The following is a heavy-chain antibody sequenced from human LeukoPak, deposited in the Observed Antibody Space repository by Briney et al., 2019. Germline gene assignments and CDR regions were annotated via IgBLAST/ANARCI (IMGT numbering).Heavy chain of an antibody. J-gene: IGHJ4*02. D-gene: IGHD2-15*01. V-gene: IGHV3-13*01. CDR2: IGTAGDT. Sequence: GGSLRLSCAASGFSFSSYDIHWVRQATGKGLEWVSAIGTAGDTYYPGSVKGRFTISRENAKNSLYLQMNSLTAGDTAVYYCARSDSGGPFDYWGQGTLVTVSS. CDR3: ARSDSGGPFDY. CDR1: GFSFSSYD.